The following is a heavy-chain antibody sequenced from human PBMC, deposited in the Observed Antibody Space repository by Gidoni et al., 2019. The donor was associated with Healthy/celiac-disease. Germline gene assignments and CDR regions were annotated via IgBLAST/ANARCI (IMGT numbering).Heavy chain of an antibody. CDR3: ARVSELWIFGVDTYYFDY. D-gene: IGHD3-3*01. CDR2: ISAYNGNT. J-gene: IGHJ4*02. V-gene: IGHV1-18*01. CDR1: GYTFTSYG. Sequence: QVQLVQSGAEVKKPGASVKVSCKASGYTFTSYGISWVRQAPGQGLEWMGWISAYNGNTNYAQKLQGRVTMTTDTSTSTAYMELRSLRSDDTAVYYCARVSELWIFGVDTYYFDYWGQGTLVTVSS.